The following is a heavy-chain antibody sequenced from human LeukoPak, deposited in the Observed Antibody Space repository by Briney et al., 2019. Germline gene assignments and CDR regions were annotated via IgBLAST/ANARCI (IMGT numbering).Heavy chain of an antibody. D-gene: IGHD2-15*01. CDR1: GFTFSSYA. Sequence: PGRSLRLSYAASGFTFSSYAMHWVRQAPGKGLEWVAVISYDGSNKYYADSVKGRFTISRDNSKNTLYLQMNSLRAEDTAVYYCARDWGYCSGGSCYSFDYWGQGTLVTVSS. J-gene: IGHJ4*02. CDR3: ARDWGYCSGGSCYSFDY. CDR2: ISYDGSNK. V-gene: IGHV3-30*04.